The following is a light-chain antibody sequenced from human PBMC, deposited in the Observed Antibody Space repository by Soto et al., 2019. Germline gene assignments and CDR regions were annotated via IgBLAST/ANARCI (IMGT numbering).Light chain of an antibody. Sequence: EIQMTQSPSSRSSSVGYVVTITCRSSQSISSYLNWYQQRPGKAPKVLIYGASTLQSGVPSRFSGSGSGTEFTLTISSLQPEDFATYYCQQGYSISWTFGQGTKVDIK. CDR2: GAS. J-gene: IGKJ1*01. CDR1: QSISSY. V-gene: IGKV1-39*01. CDR3: QQGYSISWT.